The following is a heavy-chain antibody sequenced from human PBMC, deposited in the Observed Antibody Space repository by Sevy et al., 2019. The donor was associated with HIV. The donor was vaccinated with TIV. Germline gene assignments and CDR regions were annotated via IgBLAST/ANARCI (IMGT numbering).Heavy chain of an antibody. V-gene: IGHV3-21*01. CDR3: ARDLFSGGNAVYGY. J-gene: IGHJ4*02. D-gene: IGHD2-15*01. CDR2: INAISSNI. CDR1: GFTFSSYA. Sequence: GGSLRLSCATSGFTFSSYAMNWVRQAPGKGLEWVSSINAISSNIYYADSVKGRFTISRDNAENSLYLQMNSVRAEDTAVYYCARDLFSGGNAVYGYWGQGTLVTVSS.